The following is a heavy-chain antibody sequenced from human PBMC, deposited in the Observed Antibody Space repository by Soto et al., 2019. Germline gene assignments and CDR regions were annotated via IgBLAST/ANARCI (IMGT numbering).Heavy chain of an antibody. CDR3: AKGVTMIVVVITDPVDY. CDR1: GFTFSSYG. D-gene: IGHD3-22*01. Sequence: QVQLVESGGGVVQPGRSLRLSCAASGFTFSSYGMHWVHQAPGKGLEWVAVISYEGSNKYYADSVKGRFTISRDNSKNTLYLQMNSLRAEDTAVYYCAKGVTMIVVVITDPVDYWGQGTLVTVSS. CDR2: ISYEGSNK. V-gene: IGHV3-30*18. J-gene: IGHJ4*02.